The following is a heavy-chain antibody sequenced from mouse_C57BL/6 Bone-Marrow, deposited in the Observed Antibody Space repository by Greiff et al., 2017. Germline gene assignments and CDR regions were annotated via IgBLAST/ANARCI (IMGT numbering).Heavy chain of an antibody. Sequence: QVQLQQPGAELVKPGASVKLSCKASGYTFTSYWMHWVKQRPGQGLEWIGMIHPNSGSTNYNEKFKSKATLTVDKSASTAYMQLSSLTSEDSAVYYCARFRIYYGYCYAMGYWGQGTSVTVAS. CDR3: ARFRIYYGYCYAMGY. CDR2: IHPNSGST. J-gene: IGHJ4*01. V-gene: IGHV1-64*01. D-gene: IGHD2-2*01. CDR1: GYTFTSYW.